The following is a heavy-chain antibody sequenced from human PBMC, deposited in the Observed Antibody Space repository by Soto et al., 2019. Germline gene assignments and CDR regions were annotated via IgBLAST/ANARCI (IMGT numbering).Heavy chain of an antibody. CDR1: GASITSNNW. D-gene: IGHD1-26*01. CDR2: IFHSGST. Sequence: QVQLQESGPGLVKPSGTLSLTCAVSGASITSNNWWSWVRQPPWKGLEWVGEIFHSGSTYYNPSHKTRLTISVDKSKNQFSLKLSSVTAADTAVYYCARVYSGSYSDSWGRGTLVTVSS. V-gene: IGHV4-4*02. CDR3: ARVYSGSYSDS. J-gene: IGHJ4*02.